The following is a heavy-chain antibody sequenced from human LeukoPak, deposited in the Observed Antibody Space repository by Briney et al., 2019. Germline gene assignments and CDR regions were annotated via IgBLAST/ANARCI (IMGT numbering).Heavy chain of an antibody. CDR3: ARADYDILTGPSINWFDP. CDR2: TYYSGST. CDR1: GGSISSGGYY. D-gene: IGHD3-9*01. J-gene: IGHJ5*02. Sequence: SETLSLTCTVSGGSISSGGYYWSWIRQHPVNGLEWIGYTYYSGSTCYNPSLKSRVTISVDTSKNQFSLKLSSVTAADTAVYYCARADYDILTGPSINWFDPWGQGTLVTVSS. V-gene: IGHV4-31*03.